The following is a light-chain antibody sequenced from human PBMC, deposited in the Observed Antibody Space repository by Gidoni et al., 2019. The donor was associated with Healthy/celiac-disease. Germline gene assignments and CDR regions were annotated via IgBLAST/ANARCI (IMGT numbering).Light chain of an antibody. CDR3: QQYNNWPPCT. J-gene: IGKJ2*02. CDR1: QSVSSN. Sequence: EIVLTQSPATLSVSPGERATLSCRASQSVSSNVASYQQKPGQAPRLLIYGASTRATSLPARFSGSGSRTEFTITISSLQYEDFAVYYCQQYNNWPPCTFGQGTKLEIK. CDR2: GAS. V-gene: IGKV3-15*01.